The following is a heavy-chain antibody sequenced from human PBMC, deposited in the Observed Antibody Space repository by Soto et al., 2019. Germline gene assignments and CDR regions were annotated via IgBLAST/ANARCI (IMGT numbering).Heavy chain of an antibody. CDR2: MNPNSGNT. J-gene: IGHJ5*02. CDR1: GYTLTSYD. D-gene: IGHD1-26*01. V-gene: IGHV1-8*01. Sequence: QVQLVQSGAEVKKPGASVKVSCKASGYTLTSYDINWVRQATGQGLEWMGWMNPNSGNTGYAQKFQGRVNMTRDTAMYTAYMSVSSVSSEDTGVYYCARGWGGSGAWGQGTLVTVSS. CDR3: ARGWGGSGA.